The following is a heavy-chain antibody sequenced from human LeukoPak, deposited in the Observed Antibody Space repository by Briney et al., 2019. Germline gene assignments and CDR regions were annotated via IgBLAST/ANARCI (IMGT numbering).Heavy chain of an antibody. D-gene: IGHD2-2*01. V-gene: IGHV3-23*01. CDR3: AARYCSSTSCYRDY. CDR2: ISGSGGST. J-gene: IGHJ4*02. Sequence: PGGSLRLSCAASGFTFSSYAMSWVRQAPGKGLEWVSAISGSGGSTYYADSVKGRFTISRDNSKNTLYLQMNSLRAEDTAVYYCAARYCSSTSCYRDYWGQGTLVTVSS. CDR1: GFTFSSYA.